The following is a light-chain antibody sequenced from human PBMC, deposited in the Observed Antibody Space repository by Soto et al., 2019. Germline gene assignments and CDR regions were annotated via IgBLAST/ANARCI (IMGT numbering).Light chain of an antibody. Sequence: AIRTIHTPSSLSPSTWDRGTLTCRASQGISSYLAWYQQKPGKAPTSLIFAASSLQIGVPSRFRGSGSGTDFTLTISSLQPEDLATYYCQQYDSYPLTLGHGTRLEIK. CDR2: AAS. V-gene: IGKV1-8*01. J-gene: IGKJ5*01. CDR3: QQYDSYPLT. CDR1: QGISSY.